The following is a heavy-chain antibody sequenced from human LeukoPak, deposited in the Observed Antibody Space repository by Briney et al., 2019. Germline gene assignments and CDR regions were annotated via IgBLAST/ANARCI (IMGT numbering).Heavy chain of an antibody. CDR1: GYSISSGYY. J-gene: IGHJ4*02. Sequence: SETLSLTCAVSGYSISSGYYWGWIRQPPGKGLEWIGSIYHSGSTYYNPSLKSRVTISVDTSKNQFSLKLSSVTAADTAVYYCAGQVAAAGTGYFDYWGQGTLVTVSS. CDR2: IYHSGST. V-gene: IGHV4-38-2*01. CDR3: AGQVAAAGTGYFDY. D-gene: IGHD6-13*01.